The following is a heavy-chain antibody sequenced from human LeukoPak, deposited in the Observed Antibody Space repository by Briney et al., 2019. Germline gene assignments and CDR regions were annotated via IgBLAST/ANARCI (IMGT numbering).Heavy chain of an antibody. CDR1: GDSVSSNSAA. CDR3: ARDYRSSSGWYSNWFDP. D-gene: IGHD6-19*01. V-gene: IGHV6-1*01. Sequence: SQTLSLTCAISGDSVSSNSAAWNWIRQSPSRGLEWLGRTYYRSKWYNDYAVSVKSRITIHPDTSKNQFSLQLNSVTPEDTAVYYCARDYRSSSGWYSNWFDPWGQGTLVTVSS. CDR2: TYYRSKWYN. J-gene: IGHJ5*02.